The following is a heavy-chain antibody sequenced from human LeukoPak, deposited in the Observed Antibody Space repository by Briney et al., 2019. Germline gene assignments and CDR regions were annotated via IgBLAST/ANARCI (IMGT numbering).Heavy chain of an antibody. V-gene: IGHV4-4*09. CDR2: IYTSGST. J-gene: IGHJ5*02. D-gene: IGHD3-10*01. CDR1: GGSISSYY. CDR3: ARGITMVRGVTNRQYNWFDP. Sequence: PSETLSLTCTVSGGSISSYYGSWIRQPPGKGLEWIGYIYTSGSTNYNPSLKSRVTISVDRSKNQFSLKLSSVTAADTAVYYCARGITMVRGVTNRQYNWFDPWGQGTLVTVSS.